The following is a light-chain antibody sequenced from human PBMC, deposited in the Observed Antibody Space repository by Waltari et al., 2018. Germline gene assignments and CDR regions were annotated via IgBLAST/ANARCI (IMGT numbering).Light chain of an antibody. Sequence: DLVLTPSPVPLAVTLGPSASISCTSSQTLLNTDGNVYVNWFQQRPGQSPRLLIYQVSRRDSGVPDRFRGSGSDTEFTLTITRVEADDVGVYFCMQGDRQWTFGQGTRVEIK. CDR1: QTLLNTDGNVY. CDR3: MQGDRQWT. V-gene: IGKV2-30*01. J-gene: IGKJ1*01. CDR2: QVS.